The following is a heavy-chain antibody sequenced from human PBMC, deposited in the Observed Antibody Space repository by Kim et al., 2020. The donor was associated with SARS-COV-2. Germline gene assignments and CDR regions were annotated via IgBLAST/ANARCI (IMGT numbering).Heavy chain of an antibody. D-gene: IGHD2-2*02. J-gene: IGHJ3*02. Sequence: GRFTISRDNSKNTLYLQMNSLRAEDTAVYYCANLGYFSSTSCYTHDAFDIWGQGTMVTVSS. V-gene: IGHV3-30*02. CDR3: ANLGYFSSTSCYTHDAFDI.